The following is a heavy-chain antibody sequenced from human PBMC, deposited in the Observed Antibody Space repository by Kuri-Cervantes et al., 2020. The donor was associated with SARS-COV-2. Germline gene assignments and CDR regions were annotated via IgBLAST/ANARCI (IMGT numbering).Heavy chain of an antibody. V-gene: IGHV3-33*01. CDR3: ARGPGCSSTSCPNFDY. CDR1: GFTFSRHG. Sequence: GESLKISCAASGFTFSRHGVHWVRQAPDKGLEWVAVIWHDGSITYYADSVKGRFTISRDNSKGMVYLHMNSLRAEDTAVYYCARGPGCSSTSCPNFDYLGQGTRVTVSS. CDR2: IWHDGSIT. D-gene: IGHD2-2*01. J-gene: IGHJ4*02.